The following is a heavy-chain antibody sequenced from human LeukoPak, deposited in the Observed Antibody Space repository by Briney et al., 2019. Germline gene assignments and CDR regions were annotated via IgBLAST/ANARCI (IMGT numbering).Heavy chain of an antibody. CDR2: ISGYNDKK. V-gene: IGHV1-18*01. J-gene: IGHJ4*02. D-gene: IGHD6-19*01. Sequence: ASVKVSCKASGYTLNTYGVSWVRQAPGQGLEWMGWISGYNDKKEFAQKFQGRVTMTIDASTNTAYMELRSLTYDDTAVYYCARDRDSIAVAGSPRYCDYWGQGSLVTVSS. CDR1: GYTLNTYG. CDR3: ARDRDSIAVAGSPRYCDY.